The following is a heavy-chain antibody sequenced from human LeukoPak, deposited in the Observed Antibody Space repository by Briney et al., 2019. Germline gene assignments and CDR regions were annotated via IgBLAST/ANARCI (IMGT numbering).Heavy chain of an antibody. Sequence: SETLSLTCAVYGGSFSGYYWSWIRQPPGKGLEWIGEINHSGSTNYNPSLKSRVTISVDTSKNQFSLKLSSVTAADTAVYYCARGRRGITMVRGVAYYYGIDVWGQGTTVTVSS. CDR1: GGSFSGYY. V-gene: IGHV4-34*01. J-gene: IGHJ6*02. CDR3: ARGRRGITMVRGVAYYYGIDV. D-gene: IGHD3-10*01. CDR2: INHSGST.